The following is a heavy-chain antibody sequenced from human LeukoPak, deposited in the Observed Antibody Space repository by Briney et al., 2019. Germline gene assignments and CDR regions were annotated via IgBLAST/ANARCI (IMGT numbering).Heavy chain of an antibody. D-gene: IGHD5-18*01. CDR2: ISGSDDDT. CDR3: AKDPLNTLMVSPTFDY. J-gene: IGHJ4*02. Sequence: QSGGSLRLSCVVSGFPFSSYAMSWVRQAPGKGLEWVSGISGSDDDTYYAASVKGRFIVSRDTSKNTLYLQMNSLRAEDTAVYYCAKDPLNTLMVSPTFDYWGQGTLVTVSS. CDR1: GFPFSSYA. V-gene: IGHV3-23*01.